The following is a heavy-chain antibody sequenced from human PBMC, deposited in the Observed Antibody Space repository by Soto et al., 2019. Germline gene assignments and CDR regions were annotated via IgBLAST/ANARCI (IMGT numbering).Heavy chain of an antibody. CDR2: VSTNGGTS. Sequence: VGSLRLSCSASGFTFSIYAMHWVRQAPGKGLEYVSAVSTNGGTSYYADSVKGRFTISRDNSRNTLYLQMDSLRPEDTAVYYCVKDRAPRDGYKTQPGSWGLGTLVTVSS. J-gene: IGHJ5*02. CDR3: VKDRAPRDGYKTQPGS. CDR1: GFTFSIYA. D-gene: IGHD5-12*01. V-gene: IGHV3-64D*06.